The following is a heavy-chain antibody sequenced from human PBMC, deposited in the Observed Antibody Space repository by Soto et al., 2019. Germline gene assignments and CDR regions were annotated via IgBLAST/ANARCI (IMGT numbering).Heavy chain of an antibody. V-gene: IGHV1-69*01. CDR2: IIPVLGTE. D-gene: IGHD3-22*01. CDR3: ATWSAGDSSGYWVY. J-gene: IGHJ4*02. CDR1: GCTFSSYA. Sequence: QVQLVQSGAEVKKPGSSVKFSYSASGCTFSSYAINWVRQAPGQGLEWMGGIIPVLGTEDYSQKFQGRVTITPDESTSTAYMELSSLSSEDAAVYYWATWSAGDSSGYWVYWGQGTLVTVSS.